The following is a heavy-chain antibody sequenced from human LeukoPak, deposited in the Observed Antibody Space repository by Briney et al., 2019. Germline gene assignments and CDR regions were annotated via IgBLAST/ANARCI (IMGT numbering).Heavy chain of an antibody. D-gene: IGHD1-20*01. J-gene: IGHJ4*02. CDR2: LTGDGNT. V-gene: IGHV3-23*01. CDR1: GFTFTSYA. Sequence: PGGSLRLSCAASGFTFTSYAMSWVRQAPGKGLEWVSVLTGDGNTYYADSVKGRFTNSRDGSKNTLFLQMNSLRAEDTAVYFCAKVKWKLIGYFDYWGQGTLVTVSS. CDR3: AKVKWKLIGYFDY.